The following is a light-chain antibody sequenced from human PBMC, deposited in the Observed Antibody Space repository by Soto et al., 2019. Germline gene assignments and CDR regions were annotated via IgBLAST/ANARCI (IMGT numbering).Light chain of an antibody. J-gene: IGLJ3*02. CDR2: SNN. V-gene: IGLV1-44*01. CDR1: SSNIGSNT. CDR3: AIWDDSLNGWV. Sequence: QSVLTQPPSASGTPGQRVSISCSGNSSNIGSNTVNWYHQLPGTAPTLLIKSNNQRPSGIPDRFSGSKSGTSASLAISGLQSEDEADYYCAIWDDSLNGWVFGGGIQLTVL.